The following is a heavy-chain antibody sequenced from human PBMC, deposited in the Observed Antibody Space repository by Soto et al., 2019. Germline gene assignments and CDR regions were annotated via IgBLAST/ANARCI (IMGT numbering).Heavy chain of an antibody. D-gene: IGHD2-21*02. V-gene: IGHV1-3*05. Sequence: QVQLVQSGAEEKKPGASVKVSCKASGYTFTSYAMHWVRQAPGQTLEWMGWITAGNGNTKYSQKFQGRVTITRDTSASTAYMELSSLRSEDTAVYYCARAWVVVTAPDYWGQGTLVTVSS. CDR1: GYTFTSYA. CDR2: ITAGNGNT. J-gene: IGHJ4*02. CDR3: ARAWVVVTAPDY.